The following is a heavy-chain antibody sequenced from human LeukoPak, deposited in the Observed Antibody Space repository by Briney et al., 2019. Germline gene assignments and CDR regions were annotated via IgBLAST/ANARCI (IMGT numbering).Heavy chain of an antibody. V-gene: IGHV3-21*01. CDR3: ARDGPRGYCSSTSCLSDGMDV. CDR1: GFTFSSYS. Sequence: GGSLRLSCAASGFTFSSYSMNWVRQAPGKGLEWVSSISSSSSYIYYADSVKGRFTISRDNAKNSLYLQMNSLRAEDTAVYYCARDGPRGYCSSTSCLSDGMDVWGQGTTVTVSS. D-gene: IGHD2-2*01. J-gene: IGHJ6*02. CDR2: ISSSSSYI.